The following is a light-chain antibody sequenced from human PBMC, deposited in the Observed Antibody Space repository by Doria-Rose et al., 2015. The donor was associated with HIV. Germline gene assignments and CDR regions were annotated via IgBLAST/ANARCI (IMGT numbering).Light chain of an antibody. CDR1: QSFSSTY. CDR3: HQYGTSWT. CDR2: DGS. J-gene: IGKJ1*01. Sequence: EIVLTQSPGTLSLSPGERATLSCRASQSFSSTYLDWYQQKPGQAPSLLIYDGSTRATGIPVRFSASGSGTDFTLTINRLEPEDFALYYCHQYGTSWTFGQGTKVEI. V-gene: IGKV3-20*01.